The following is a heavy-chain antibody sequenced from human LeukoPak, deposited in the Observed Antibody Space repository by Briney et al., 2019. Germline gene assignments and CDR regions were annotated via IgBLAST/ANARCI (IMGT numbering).Heavy chain of an antibody. Sequence: GGSLRLSCAASGVTFSSYAMSWVRQAPGKGLEWVSAISGSGGSTYYADSVKGRFTISRDNSKNTMYLQMNSLRAEDTAVYYCAKGYSSSWSAPDVWGKGTTITVSS. V-gene: IGHV3-23*01. CDR3: AKGYSSSWSAPDV. CDR1: GVTFSSYA. D-gene: IGHD6-13*01. J-gene: IGHJ6*04. CDR2: ISGSGGST.